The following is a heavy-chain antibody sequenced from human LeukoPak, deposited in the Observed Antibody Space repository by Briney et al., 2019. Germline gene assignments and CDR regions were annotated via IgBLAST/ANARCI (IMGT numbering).Heavy chain of an antibody. CDR1: AFTLSSYE. CDR3: AKDTPGPIGIVGAMDAFDI. V-gene: IGHV3-30*18. D-gene: IGHD1-26*01. CDR2: ISYDGSNK. J-gene: IGHJ3*02. Sequence: PGGSLRLSCAASAFTLSSYELNWVRQAPGKGLEGVAVISYDGSNKYYADSVKGRFTISRDNSKNTLYLQMNSLRAEDTAVYYCAKDTPGPIGIVGAMDAFDICGQGTMVTVSS.